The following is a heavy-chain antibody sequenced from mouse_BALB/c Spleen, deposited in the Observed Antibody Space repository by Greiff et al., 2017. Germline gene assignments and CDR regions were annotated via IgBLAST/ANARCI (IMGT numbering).Heavy chain of an antibody. J-gene: IGHJ2*01. V-gene: IGHV7-3*02. CDR2: IRNKANGYTT. Sequence: DVKLVESGGGLVQTGGSLRLSCATSGFTFTDYYMSWVRQPPGKALEWLGFIRNKANGYTTEYSASVKGRFTISRDNSQSILYLQMNTLRAEDSATYYCATNDYWGQGTTLTVSS. CDR3: ATNDY. CDR1: GFTFTDYY.